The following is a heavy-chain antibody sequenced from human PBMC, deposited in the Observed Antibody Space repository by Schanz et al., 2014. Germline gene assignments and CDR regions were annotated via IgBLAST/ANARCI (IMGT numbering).Heavy chain of an antibody. Sequence: EVQLLDSGGGLVQPGGSLRLSCAASGFTFSSYAMSWVRQAPGKGLEWLSYIATSSSTRHYADSVKGRVTISRDNAKKTLSLQMISLRAEDTAIYFCTRSYYDFSWGSYRFRAFDIWGQGTTVIVSS. CDR2: IATSSSTR. V-gene: IGHV3-48*04. CDR1: GFTFSSYA. CDR3: TRSYYDFSWGSYRFRAFDI. D-gene: IGHD3-16*02. J-gene: IGHJ3*02.